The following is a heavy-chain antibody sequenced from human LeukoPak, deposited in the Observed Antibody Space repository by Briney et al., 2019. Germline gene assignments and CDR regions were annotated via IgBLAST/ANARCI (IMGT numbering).Heavy chain of an antibody. CDR1: GFTVSSNY. CDR2: IYSGGST. D-gene: IGHD3-22*01. V-gene: IGHV3-53*01. Sequence: PGGSLRLSCAASGFTVSSNYMSWVRQAPGKGLEWVSVIYSGGSTYYADSVKGRFTISRDNSKNTLHLQMNSLRAEDTAVYYCARGDSSGYYYFDYWGQGTLVTVSS. J-gene: IGHJ4*02. CDR3: ARGDSSGYYYFDY.